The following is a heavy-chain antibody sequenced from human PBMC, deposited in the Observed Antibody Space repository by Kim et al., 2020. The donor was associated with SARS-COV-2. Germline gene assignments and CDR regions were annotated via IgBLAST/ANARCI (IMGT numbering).Heavy chain of an antibody. CDR2: IIPIFGTA. CDR3: ARDRGSSSSGVGYYYYGMDV. D-gene: IGHD6-6*01. Sequence: SVKVSCKASGGTFSSYAISWVRQAPGQGLEWMGGIIPIFGTANYAQKFQGRVTITADESTSTAYMELSSLRSEDTAVHYCARDRGSSSSGVGYYYYGMDVWGQGTTVTVSS. CDR1: GGTFSSYA. V-gene: IGHV1-69*13. J-gene: IGHJ6*02.